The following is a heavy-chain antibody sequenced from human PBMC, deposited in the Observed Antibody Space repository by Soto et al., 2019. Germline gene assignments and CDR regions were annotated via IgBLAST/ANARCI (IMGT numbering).Heavy chain of an antibody. CDR2: ISSSSSYT. Sequence: QVQLVESGGGLVKPGGSLRLSCAASGFTFSDYYMSWIRQAPGKGLEWVSYISSSSSYTNYADSVKGRFTISRDNAKNSLYLQMNSLRAEDTAVYHCARPRSGSYYPHDAFDIWGQGTMVTVSS. J-gene: IGHJ3*02. CDR3: ARPRSGSYYPHDAFDI. D-gene: IGHD1-26*01. V-gene: IGHV3-11*06. CDR1: GFTFSDYY.